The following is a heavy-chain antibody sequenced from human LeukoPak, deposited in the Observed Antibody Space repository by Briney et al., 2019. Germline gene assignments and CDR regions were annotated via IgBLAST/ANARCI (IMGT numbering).Heavy chain of an antibody. CDR2: ISGSGANT. V-gene: IGHV3-23*01. CDR1: GFTFSGYC. J-gene: IGHJ4*02. D-gene: IGHD6-13*01. Sequence: GGSLRLSCAASGFTFSGYCMMWVRQAPGKGLEWVSGISGSGANTYYADSVKGRFTISRDNSKNTLYLQMNSLRAEDTAVFYCAKYPASGGYFDYWGQGTLVTVSS. CDR3: AKYPASGGYFDY.